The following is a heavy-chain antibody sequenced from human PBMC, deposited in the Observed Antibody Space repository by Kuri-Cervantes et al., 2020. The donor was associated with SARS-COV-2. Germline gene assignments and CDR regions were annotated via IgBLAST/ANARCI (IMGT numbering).Heavy chain of an antibody. CDR3: ARTITMVRGVTPDWYFDL. CDR1: GGTFSSYA. D-gene: IGHD3-10*01. CDR2: IIPILGIA. Sequence: SVKVSCKASGGTFSSYAISWVRQAPEQGLEWMGRIIPILGIANYAQKFQGRVTITADKSTSTAYMELSGLRSEDTAVYYCARTITMVRGVTPDWYFDLWGRGTLATVSS. J-gene: IGHJ2*01. V-gene: IGHV1-69*04.